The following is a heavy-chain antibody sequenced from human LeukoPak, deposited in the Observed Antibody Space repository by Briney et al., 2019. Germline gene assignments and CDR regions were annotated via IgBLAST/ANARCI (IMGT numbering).Heavy chain of an antibody. V-gene: IGHV4-38-2*02. CDR3: ARHGRLRDGYKFDY. CDR1: GYSISSGYY. D-gene: IGHD5-24*01. Sequence: SSETLSLTCTVSGYSISSGYYWGWIRQPPGKGLEWIGYIYYSGSTNCNPSLKSRVTISVDTSKNQFSLKLSSVTAADTAVYYCARHGRLRDGYKFDYWGQGTLVTVSS. J-gene: IGHJ4*02. CDR2: IYYSGST.